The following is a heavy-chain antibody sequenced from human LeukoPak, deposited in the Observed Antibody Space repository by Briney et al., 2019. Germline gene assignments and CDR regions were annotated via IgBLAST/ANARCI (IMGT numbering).Heavy chain of an antibody. CDR1: RGTFSNYA. CDR3: ARTRYCSSTSCYTNWYFDY. D-gene: IGHD2-2*02. Sequence: AAVKVSCKASRGTFSNYAISWVRQAPGQGLDWMGGIIPIFCTANYAQKFQGRVTITTDESTSTAYMELSRLRSEDTAVYYCARTRYCSSTSCYTNWYFDYWGQGTLVTVSS. J-gene: IGHJ4*02. CDR2: IIPIFCTA. V-gene: IGHV1-69*05.